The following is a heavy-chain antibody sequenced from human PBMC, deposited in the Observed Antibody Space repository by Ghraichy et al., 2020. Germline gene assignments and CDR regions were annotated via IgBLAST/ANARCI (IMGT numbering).Heavy chain of an antibody. CDR3: ARREAYCTTTTCLYYFDY. Sequence: LTCAASGFIFGSYEMNWVRQAPGKGLEWISYISSSGTTIYYADSMKGRFTSSRDNAKNSLYLQMSSLRAEDTAVYYCARREAYCTTTTCLYYFDYWGQGTLVTVSS. D-gene: IGHD2-2*01. J-gene: IGHJ4*02. CDR2: ISSSGTTI. V-gene: IGHV3-48*03. CDR1: GFIFGSYE.